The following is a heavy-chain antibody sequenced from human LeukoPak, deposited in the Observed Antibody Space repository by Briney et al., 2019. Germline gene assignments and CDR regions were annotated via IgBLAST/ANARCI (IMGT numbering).Heavy chain of an antibody. Sequence: ASVKVSCKASGYTFTGYYMHWVRQAPGQGLEWMGWINPNSGGTNYAQKFQGRVAMTRDTSISTAYMELSRLRSDDTAVYYCGKGGSSGWYGDSDFDYWGQGTLVTVSS. CDR3: GKGGSSGWYGDSDFDY. CDR2: INPNSGGT. CDR1: GYTFTGYY. V-gene: IGHV1-2*02. D-gene: IGHD6-19*01. J-gene: IGHJ4*02.